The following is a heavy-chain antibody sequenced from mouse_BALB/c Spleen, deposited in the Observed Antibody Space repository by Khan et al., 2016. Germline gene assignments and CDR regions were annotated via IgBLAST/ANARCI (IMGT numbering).Heavy chain of an antibody. Sequence: EVKLLESGGGLVQPGGSLKLSCAATGFDFSRYWMSWVRQAPGKGLEWIGEINPDSSTINYSPSLKDKFIISRDNAKNTLYLQMSKVRSEDTALXYCARLYYYGCVDYWGQGTTLTVSS. CDR2: INPDSSTI. J-gene: IGHJ2*01. D-gene: IGHD1-1*01. CDR3: ARLYYYGCVDY. CDR1: GFDFSRYW. V-gene: IGHV4-1*02.